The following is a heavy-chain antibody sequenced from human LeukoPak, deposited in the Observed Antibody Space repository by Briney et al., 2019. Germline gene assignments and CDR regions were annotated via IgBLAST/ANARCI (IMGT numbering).Heavy chain of an antibody. CDR1: GFTFSSYS. CDR2: ISTSSTI. V-gene: IGHV3-48*01. J-gene: IGHJ4*02. Sequence: PGGSLRLSCAASGFTFSSYSINWVRQAPGKGLEWVSYISTSSTIYYADSVKGRFTISRDNAKNSLYLQMNSLRAEDTALYYCVVVVTATPGVFDHWGQGTLVTVSS. CDR3: VVVVTATPGVFDH. D-gene: IGHD2-15*01.